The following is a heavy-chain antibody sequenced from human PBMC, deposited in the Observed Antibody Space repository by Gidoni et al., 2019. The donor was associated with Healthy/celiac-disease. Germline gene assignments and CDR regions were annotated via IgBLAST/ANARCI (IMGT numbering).Heavy chain of an antibody. CDR2: ISYDGSNK. CDR3: ARGLYDFWSGPTGWFDP. D-gene: IGHD3-3*01. J-gene: IGHJ5*02. CDR1: RFTFIIYA. Sequence: QVQLVESGGGVVQPGRSLRLSCAASRFTFIIYAMHWVRQAPGKGLEWVAVISYDGSNKYYADSVKGRFTISRDNSKNTLYLQMNSLRAEDTAVYYCARGLYDFWSGPTGWFDPWGQGTLVTVSS. V-gene: IGHV3-30-3*01.